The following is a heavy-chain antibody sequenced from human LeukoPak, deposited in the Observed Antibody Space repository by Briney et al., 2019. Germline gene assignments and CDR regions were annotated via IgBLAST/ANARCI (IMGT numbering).Heavy chain of an antibody. V-gene: IGHV3-53*01. CDR2: IYSGGST. CDR3: ARDEVSPDHYYYDSSGNVDY. Sequence: PGGSLRLSCAASGFTVSSNYMSWVRQAPGKGLEWVSVIYSGGSTYYADSVKGRFTISRDNSKNTLYLQMNSLRAEDTAVYYCARDEVSPDHYYYDSSGNVDYWGQGTLVTVSS. CDR1: GFTVSSNY. J-gene: IGHJ4*02. D-gene: IGHD3-22*01.